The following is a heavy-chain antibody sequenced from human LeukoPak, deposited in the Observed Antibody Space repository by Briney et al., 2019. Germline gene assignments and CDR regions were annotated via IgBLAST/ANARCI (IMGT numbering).Heavy chain of an antibody. CDR2: ISYDGSNK. CDR1: GFTFSSYA. Sequence: GGSLRLSCAASGFTFSSYAMHWVRQAPGKGLEWVAVISYDGSNKYYADSVKGRFTISRDNSKNTLYLQMNSLRAEDTAVYYCARDPANSYGDCMFDYWGQGTLVTVSS. CDR3: ARDPANSYGDCMFDY. V-gene: IGHV3-30*04. D-gene: IGHD4-17*01. J-gene: IGHJ4*02.